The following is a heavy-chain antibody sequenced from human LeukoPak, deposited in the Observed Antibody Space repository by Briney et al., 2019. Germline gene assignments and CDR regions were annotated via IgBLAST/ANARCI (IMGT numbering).Heavy chain of an antibody. CDR2: ISGSGDST. D-gene: IGHD6-6*01. CDR3: VKGLVSPFGY. J-gene: IGHJ4*02. V-gene: IGHV3-23*01. CDR1: GFTFSSYA. Sequence: PGGSLRLSCAASGFTFSSYAMSWVRQAPGKGLEWVSAISGSGDSTYYADSVKGRPTISRDNSKNTLYLQMNSLRAEDTAVYYCVKGLVSPFGYWGQGTLVTVSS.